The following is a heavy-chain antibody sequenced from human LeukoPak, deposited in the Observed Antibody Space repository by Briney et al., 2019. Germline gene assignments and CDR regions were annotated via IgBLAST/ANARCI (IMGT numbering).Heavy chain of an antibody. D-gene: IGHD2-15*01. CDR2: IYYSGST. CDR3: ARVLGYCSGGSCYDDYYYYMDV. V-gene: IGHV4-39*07. CDR1: GGSISSSSYY. Sequence: SETLSLTCTVSGGSISSSSYYWGWIRQPPGKGLEWIGSIYYSGSTYYNPSLKSRVTISVDTSKNQFSLKLSSVTAADTAVYYCARVLGYCSGGSCYDDYYYYMDVWGKGTTVTVSS. J-gene: IGHJ6*03.